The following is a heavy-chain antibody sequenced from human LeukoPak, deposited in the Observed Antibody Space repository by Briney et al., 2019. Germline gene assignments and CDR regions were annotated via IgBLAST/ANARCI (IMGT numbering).Heavy chain of an antibody. V-gene: IGHV1-18*01. D-gene: IGHD2-2*01. J-gene: IGHJ5*02. CDR2: ISAYNGNT. CDR3: ARSYCGGTSCYRDPYNWLDP. CDR1: GYTFINYG. Sequence: ASVKVSCKASGYTFINYGINWVRQAPGQGLEWMGWISAYNGNTNYAQKLQGRVTMTTDTSTSTAYMELRSLRSDDTAVYYCARSYCGGTSCYRDPYNWLDPWGQGTLATVSS.